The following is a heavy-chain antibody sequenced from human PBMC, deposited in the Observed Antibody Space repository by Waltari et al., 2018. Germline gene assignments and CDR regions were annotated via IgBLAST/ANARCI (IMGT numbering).Heavy chain of an antibody. CDR2: IDHSGRT. V-gene: IGHV4-38-2*01. D-gene: IGHD1-26*01. CDR3: ARNSGNYSFFY. Sequence: QVQLQESGPGLVKPSETLSLTCSVSGYCIRSGYFWGWIRQPPGKGLEWIGSIDHSGRTYYNPSLNSRVTISVDTSKNQFSLKLSSVTAADTAVYYCARNSGNYSFFYWGQGTLVTVSS. J-gene: IGHJ4*02. CDR1: GYCIRSGYF.